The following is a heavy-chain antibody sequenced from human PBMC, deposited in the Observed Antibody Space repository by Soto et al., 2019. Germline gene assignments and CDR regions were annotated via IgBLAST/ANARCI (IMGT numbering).Heavy chain of an antibody. D-gene: IGHD1-26*01. V-gene: IGHV2-26*01. CDR2: IFSNDEK. Sequence: QVTLKESGPVLVKPTETLTLTCTVSGFSLSNARMGVSWIRQPPGKALEWLAHIFSNDEKSYSTSLKSRLTIPKDTSKSQVVLTMTNMDPVDTATYYCARILSNDGSPNYFDYWGQGTLVTVSS. CDR3: ARILSNDGSPNYFDY. J-gene: IGHJ4*02. CDR1: GFSLSNARMG.